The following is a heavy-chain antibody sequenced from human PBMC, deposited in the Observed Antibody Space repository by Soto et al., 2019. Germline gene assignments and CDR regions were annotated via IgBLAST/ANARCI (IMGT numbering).Heavy chain of an antibody. CDR3: ARTTVTPYYFDY. D-gene: IGHD4-17*01. CDR1: GGSISSSSYY. CDR2: IYYSGST. J-gene: IGHJ4*02. V-gene: IGHV4-39*01. Sequence: SETLSLTCTVSGGSISSSSYYWGWIRQPPGKGLEWIGSIYYSGSTYYNPSLKSRVTISVDTSKNQFSLKLSSVTAADTAVYYCARTTVTPYYFDYWGQGTPVTVSS.